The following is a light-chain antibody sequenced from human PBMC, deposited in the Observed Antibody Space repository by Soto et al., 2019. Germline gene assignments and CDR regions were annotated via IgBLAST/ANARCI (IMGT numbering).Light chain of an antibody. Sequence: DIQMTQSPSSLSASVGDRVTITCRASQSISNYLNWYQQKPGKAPKLLFSGASSLQSGVPSGFSGSGSGTDFTLTISSLPPEDFATYYCQQTYLSPPTFGQGTKVEIK. J-gene: IGKJ1*01. CDR2: GAS. CDR1: QSISNY. CDR3: QQTYLSPPT. V-gene: IGKV1-39*01.